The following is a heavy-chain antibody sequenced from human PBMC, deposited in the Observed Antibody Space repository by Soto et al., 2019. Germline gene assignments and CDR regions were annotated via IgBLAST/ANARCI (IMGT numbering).Heavy chain of an antibody. CDR3: ARVGKQWLTYDY. CDR1: GGSISSYY. CDR2: IYYSGST. Sequence: NPSETLSLTCTVSGGSISSYYWSWIRQPPGKGLEWIGYIYYSGSTNYNPSLKSRVTISVDTSKNQFSLKLSSVTAADTAVYYCARVGKQWLTYDYWGQGTLVTVSS. V-gene: IGHV4-59*01. J-gene: IGHJ4*02. D-gene: IGHD6-19*01.